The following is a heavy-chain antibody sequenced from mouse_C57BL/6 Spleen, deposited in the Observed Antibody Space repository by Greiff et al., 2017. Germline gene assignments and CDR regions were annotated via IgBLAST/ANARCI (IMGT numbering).Heavy chain of an antibody. Sequence: EVKLVESGAELVKPGASVKLSCTASGFNIKDYYMHWVKQRPEQGLEWIGRFDPEDGETKYAPKFQGKATITADTSSNTAYLQLSSLTSEDTAVYYCARRSSYGYWYFDVWGTGTTVTVSS. D-gene: IGHD1-1*01. J-gene: IGHJ1*03. CDR3: ARRSSYGYWYFDV. CDR1: GFNIKDYY. CDR2: FDPEDGET. V-gene: IGHV14-2*01.